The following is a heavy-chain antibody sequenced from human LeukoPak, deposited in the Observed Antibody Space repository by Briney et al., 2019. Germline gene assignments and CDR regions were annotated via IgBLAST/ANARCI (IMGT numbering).Heavy chain of an antibody. CDR3: AREVMRITMIVVVRVGAFDI. J-gene: IGHJ3*02. CDR2: ISGSGGST. CDR1: GFTFSSYA. V-gene: IGHV3-23*01. D-gene: IGHD3-22*01. Sequence: PGGSLRLPCAASGFTFSSYAMSWVRQAPGKGLEWVSAISGSGGSTYYADSVKGRFTISRDNSKNTLYLQMNSLRAEDTAVYYCAREVMRITMIVVVRVGAFDIWGQGTMVTVSS.